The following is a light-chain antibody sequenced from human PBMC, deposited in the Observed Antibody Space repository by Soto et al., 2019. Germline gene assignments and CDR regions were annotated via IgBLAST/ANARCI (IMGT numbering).Light chain of an antibody. CDR3: QQRSNWPVT. V-gene: IGKV3-11*01. Sequence: EIVLTQSPATLSLSPGERATLSCRASQSVGSYLAWYQQKPGQTPRLLIYDPSNRATDIPAKFSGSGSGTRVTLTISSLEPEDFAVYYCQQRSNWPVTFGQGTRVEIK. J-gene: IGKJ1*01. CDR1: QSVGSY. CDR2: DPS.